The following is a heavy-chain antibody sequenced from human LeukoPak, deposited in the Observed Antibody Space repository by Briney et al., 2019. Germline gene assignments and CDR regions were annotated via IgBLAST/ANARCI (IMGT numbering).Heavy chain of an antibody. Sequence: SETLSLTCTVSGGSISSGGYCWSWIRQHPGKGLEWIGYIYYSGSTYYNPSLKSRVTISVDTSKNQFSLKLSSVTAADTAVYYCARGYGDNSGAFDIWGQGTMVTVSS. CDR1: GGSISSGGYC. CDR2: IYYSGST. J-gene: IGHJ3*02. D-gene: IGHD4-23*01. V-gene: IGHV4-31*03. CDR3: ARGYGDNSGAFDI.